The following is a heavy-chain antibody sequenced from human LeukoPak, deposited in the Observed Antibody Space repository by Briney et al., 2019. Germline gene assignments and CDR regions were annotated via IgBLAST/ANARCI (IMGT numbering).Heavy chain of an antibody. CDR3: ARGPYGDPLAFDI. V-gene: IGHV4-59*01. Sequence: SETLSLTCTVSGGSISSYYWSWIRQPPGKGLEWIGYIYYSGSTNYNPSLKSRVTISVDTSKNQFSLKLSSVTAADTAVYYCARGPYGDPLAFDIWGQGTMVTVSS. D-gene: IGHD4-17*01. J-gene: IGHJ3*02. CDR1: GGSISSYY. CDR2: IYYSGST.